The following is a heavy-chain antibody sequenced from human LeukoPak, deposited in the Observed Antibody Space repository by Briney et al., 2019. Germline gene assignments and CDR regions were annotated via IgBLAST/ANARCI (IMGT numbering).Heavy chain of an antibody. D-gene: IGHD5-12*01. CDR1: GGSISSGGYY. J-gene: IGHJ4*02. CDR2: IYYSGST. V-gene: IGHV4-30-4*08. CDR3: AVATPGGEDY. Sequence: SETLSLTCTVSGGSISSGGYYWSWIRQHPGKGLEWIGYIYYSGSTYYNPSLKSRVTISVDTSKNQFSLKLSSVTAADTAVYYCAVATPGGEDYWGQGTLVTVSS.